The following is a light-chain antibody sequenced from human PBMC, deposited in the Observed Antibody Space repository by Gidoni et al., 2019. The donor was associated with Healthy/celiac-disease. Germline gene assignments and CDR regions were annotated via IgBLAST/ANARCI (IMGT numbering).Light chain of an antibody. V-gene: IGKV4-1*01. CDR3: QQYYSTPFT. J-gene: IGKJ3*01. CDR2: WAS. Sequence: DVVLTQSPDSLAVTLGERATINRKSSHSVLYSSNNTSYFAWYQQKSGQPPKLLIYWASTRASGVPDRFSGSWAVTDFTLTISSLQAEVVAFYYCQQYYSTPFTFGPGTKVDIK. CDR1: HSVLYSSNNTSY.